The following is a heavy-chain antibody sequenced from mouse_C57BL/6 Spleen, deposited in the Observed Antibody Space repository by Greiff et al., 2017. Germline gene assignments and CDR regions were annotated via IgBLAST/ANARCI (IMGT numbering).Heavy chain of an antibody. V-gene: IGHV1-80*01. J-gene: IGHJ2*01. D-gene: IGHD2-2*01. CDR2: IYPGDGDT. CDR3: ARGGGYHFDY. Sequence: LKESGASVKISCKASGYAFSSYWMNWVKQRPGKGLEWIGQIYPGDGDTNYNGKFKGKATLTADKSSSTAYMQLSSLTSEDSAVYFCARGGGYHFDYWGQGTTLTVSS. CDR1: GYAFSSYW.